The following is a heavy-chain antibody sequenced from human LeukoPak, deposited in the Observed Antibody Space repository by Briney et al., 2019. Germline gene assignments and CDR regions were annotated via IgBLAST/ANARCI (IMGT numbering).Heavy chain of an antibody. CDR2: INPSNGGT. Sequence: ASVKVSCKASGYTFTDYYIHWVRQAPGQGLEWMGWINPSNGGTNFAQEFQGRVTMTRDTSISTAYMEPSRLTSDDTAVYYCARVGYFGSGSYCPYWGQGTLVTVSS. D-gene: IGHD3-10*01. CDR1: GYTFTDYY. CDR3: ARVGYFGSGSYCPY. V-gene: IGHV1-2*02. J-gene: IGHJ4*02.